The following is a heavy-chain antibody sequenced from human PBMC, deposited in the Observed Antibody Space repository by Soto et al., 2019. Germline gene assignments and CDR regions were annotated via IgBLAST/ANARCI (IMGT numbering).Heavy chain of an antibody. D-gene: IGHD2-15*01. Sequence: QVQLKESGPGLVKPSQTLSLTCTVSGGPIINGHTYLNWIRQHPEKGREWMGYINYRGTTNYNPALKSRILISIDTSKNQFSLSLTSVTAADTAVYYCARDAPEVAPYWGQGTLVTVSS. V-gene: IGHV4-31*03. CDR3: ARDAPEVAPY. J-gene: IGHJ4*02. CDR1: GGPIINGHTY. CDR2: INYRGTT.